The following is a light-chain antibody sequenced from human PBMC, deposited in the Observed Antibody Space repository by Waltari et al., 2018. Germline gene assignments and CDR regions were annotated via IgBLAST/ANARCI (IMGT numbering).Light chain of an antibody. J-gene: IGLJ2*01. CDR1: INHVGRYA. CDR3: STWDSSLSAVI. CDR2: GNS. Sequence: QSALTQEASVSGTIGQKVTLSCTGNINHVGRYAVGWYQQISHGAPKTVMFGNSLPSGIPDRFSGSKSGTTASLTVSGLQPEDEADYYCSTWDSSLSAVIFGGGTKLTVL. V-gene: IGLV1-44*01.